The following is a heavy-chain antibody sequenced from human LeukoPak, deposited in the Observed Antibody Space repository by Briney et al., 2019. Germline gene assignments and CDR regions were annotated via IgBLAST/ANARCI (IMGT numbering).Heavy chain of an antibody. D-gene: IGHD6-19*01. CDR2: ISYDGGNE. CDR3: ARDPPFSSGWSQNFFDF. Sequence: GGSLRPSCTPSGFIFDTYAMHWVRQAPGKGLEWVALISYDGGNENYADSVKGRFTISRDNSKNTLFLQMDSLRADDTAVYYCARDPPFSSGWSQNFFDFWGQGTPVTVSS. CDR1: GFIFDTYA. J-gene: IGHJ4*02. V-gene: IGHV3-30*14.